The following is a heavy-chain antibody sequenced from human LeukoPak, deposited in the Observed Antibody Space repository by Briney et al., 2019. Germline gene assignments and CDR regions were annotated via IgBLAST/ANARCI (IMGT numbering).Heavy chain of an antibody. CDR1: GYTFTSYY. CDR3: ARAGSGRSPDWFDP. Sequence: ASVKVSCKASGYTFTSYYMHWVRQAPGQGLEWMGLINPTGGSTGYAQKFQGRVTMTRDMSTSTDYMELSSLRSEDTAIYYCARAGSGRSPDWFDPWGQGTLVTVSS. CDR2: INPTGGST. V-gene: IGHV1-46*01. J-gene: IGHJ5*02. D-gene: IGHD1-26*01.